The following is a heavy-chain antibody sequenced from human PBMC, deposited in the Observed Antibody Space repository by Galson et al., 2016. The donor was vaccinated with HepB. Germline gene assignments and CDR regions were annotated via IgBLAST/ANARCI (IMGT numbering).Heavy chain of an antibody. CDR2: ISGTGGTT. D-gene: IGHD5-24*01. Sequence: SLRLSCAASGFTLSSYAMSWVRQAPGKGLQWVTSISGTGGTTYYADSVKGRFTISRDNSKSTMYLHMNGLRAEDTALYYCARDGYNYVPLDSWGQGALVIVSS. CDR3: ARDGYNYVPLDS. V-gene: IGHV3-23*01. J-gene: IGHJ4*02. CDR1: GFTLSSYA.